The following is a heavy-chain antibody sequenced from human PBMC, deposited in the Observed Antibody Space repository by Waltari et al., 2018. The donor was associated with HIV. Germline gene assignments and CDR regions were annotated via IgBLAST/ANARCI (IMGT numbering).Heavy chain of an antibody. CDR1: GFTFNTYF. J-gene: IGHJ5*02. D-gene: IGHD1-26*01. CDR2: ISGSGGTT. CDR3: GKDGGSFSGWIDP. V-gene: IGHV3-23*01. Sequence: EVHLLESGGTLVQPGGSLTLSCAASGFTFNTYFLYWFRQAPGKGREWVSAISGSGGTTYYADSVKGRFTILRDNSRNTMYLQMNSLRAEDTAIYYCGKDGGSFSGWIDPWGQGTLVTVSS.